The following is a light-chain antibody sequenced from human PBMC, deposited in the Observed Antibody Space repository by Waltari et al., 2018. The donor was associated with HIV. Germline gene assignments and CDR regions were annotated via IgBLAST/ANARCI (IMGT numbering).Light chain of an antibody. J-gene: IGLJ1*01. CDR2: QDN. V-gene: IGLV3-1*01. CDR3: QAWDSNSNV. CDR1: RLADKF. Sequence: YELTQPPSVSVSAGQTARITCSGHRLADKFPCWYQQKPCRSPVLLIYQDNKRHSGIPDRYSGSIAGNTATLTISGTQTLDEGDYYCQAWDSNSNVFGPGTTVTVL.